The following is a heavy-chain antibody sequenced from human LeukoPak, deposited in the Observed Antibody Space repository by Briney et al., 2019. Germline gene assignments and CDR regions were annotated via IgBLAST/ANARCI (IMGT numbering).Heavy chain of an antibody. CDR2: IYYSGST. V-gene: IGHV4-59*08. D-gene: IGHD3-22*01. CDR3: ARQGRGYDSSGYQYYFDY. Sequence: PSETLSLTCTVSGGSISSYYWSWIRQPPGKGLEWIGYIYYSGSTNYNPSLKSRVTISVDTSKNQFSLKLSSVTAADTAVYYCARQGRGYDSSGYQYYFDYWGQGTLVTVSS. CDR1: GGSISSYY. J-gene: IGHJ4*02.